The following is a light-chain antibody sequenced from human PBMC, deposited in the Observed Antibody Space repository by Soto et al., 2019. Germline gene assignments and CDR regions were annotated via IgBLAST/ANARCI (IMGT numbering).Light chain of an antibody. CDR2: DAS. CDR1: QSVSNW. J-gene: IGKJ1*01. CDR3: QQYSTYLT. Sequence: DLQMTQSPSTLSASVGDRVSITCRASQSVSNWLVWYQQQPGKAPKLLIYDASTLGNGVPSRFSGSGSGTEFTLTIASLQPDDFATYYCQQYSTYLTFGQVTKVVI. V-gene: IGKV1-5*01.